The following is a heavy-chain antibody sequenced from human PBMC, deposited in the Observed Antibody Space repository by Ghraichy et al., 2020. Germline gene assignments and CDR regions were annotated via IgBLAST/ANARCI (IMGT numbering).Heavy chain of an antibody. V-gene: IGHV3-15*01. D-gene: IGHD3-10*01. J-gene: IGHJ4*02. CDR3: TTGRGSGSETVDY. Sequence: AGSLRLSCAASGFTFRNAWMTWVRQAPGKGLEWAGRIKSQTDGGTTDYPAPVRGRFTVSRDDSKNTVYLQMNSLRTEDTAVYYCTTGRGSGSETVDYWGQGTLVTVSP. CDR2: IKSQTDGGTT. CDR1: GFTFRNAW.